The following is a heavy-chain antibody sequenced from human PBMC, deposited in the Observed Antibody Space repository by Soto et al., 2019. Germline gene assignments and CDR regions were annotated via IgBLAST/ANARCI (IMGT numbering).Heavy chain of an antibody. J-gene: IGHJ4*02. Sequence: SETLSLTCTVSGGSISSGGYYWSWIRQHPGKGLEWIGYIYYSGSTYYNPSLKSRVTISVDTSKNQFSLKLSSVTAADTAVYYCARSVYSEPSQNWGQGTLVTVSS. V-gene: IGHV4-31*03. CDR1: GGSISSGGYY. CDR2: IYYSGST. D-gene: IGHD1-26*01. CDR3: ARSVYSEPSQN.